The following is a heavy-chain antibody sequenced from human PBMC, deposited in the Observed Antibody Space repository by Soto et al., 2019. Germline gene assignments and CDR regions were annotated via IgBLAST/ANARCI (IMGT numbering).Heavy chain of an antibody. Sequence: GASVKVSCTASGNTFTGYYIHWLRQAPGQGLEWMGWINPNNDGTTYGEKFQGRVTMTRDTSTSTAYMELSRLRSDDTAVYDCARDLGSPRAAWGTGNLVAVHS. CDR2: INPNNDGT. J-gene: IGHJ1*01. CDR1: GNTFTGYY. V-gene: IGHV1-2*02. CDR3: ARDLGSPRAA. D-gene: IGHD2-15*01.